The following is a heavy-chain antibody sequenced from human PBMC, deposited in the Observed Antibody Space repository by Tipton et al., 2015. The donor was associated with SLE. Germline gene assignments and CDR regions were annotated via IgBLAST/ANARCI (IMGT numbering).Heavy chain of an antibody. V-gene: IGHV3-74*01. CDR2: INADGSRA. CDR1: GFSFNSYW. Sequence: SLRLSCAASGFSFNSYWMHWVRQIPGKGLVWASRINADGSRAANADSVKGRFTISRDNAKNTLHLQMNSLRAEDTAVYYCVSATNGGFDHWGQGTLVTVSS. J-gene: IGHJ4*02. D-gene: IGHD2-8*01. CDR3: VSATNGGFDH.